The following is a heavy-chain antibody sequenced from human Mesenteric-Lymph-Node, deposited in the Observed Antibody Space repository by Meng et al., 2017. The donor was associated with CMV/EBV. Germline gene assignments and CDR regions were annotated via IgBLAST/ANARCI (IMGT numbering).Heavy chain of an antibody. CDR2: IYYSGST. CDR1: GGSISGDY. D-gene: IGHD1-26*01. CDR3: ARSPWTTTPFDY. V-gene: IGHV4-59*01. J-gene: IGHJ4*02. Sequence: SETLSLTCNVSGGSISGDYWSWIRQPPGKGLEWIAYIYYSGSTNYNPSLKSRVTISIDKAKNQFSLKLSPVTAADTAVYYCARSPWTTTPFDYWGQGTLVTVSS.